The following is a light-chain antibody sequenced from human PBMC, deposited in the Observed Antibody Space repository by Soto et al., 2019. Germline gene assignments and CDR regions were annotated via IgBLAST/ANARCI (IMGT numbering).Light chain of an antibody. CDR2: EVS. CDR3: SSYAGSNNFV. V-gene: IGLV2-8*01. J-gene: IGLJ1*01. Sequence: VLTQPPSASGSPGQSVTISCTGTSSDIGAYIYVSWYQQHPGKAPKLMISEVSRRPSGVPERFSGSKSGNTASLTVSGLQADDEAHYYCSSYAGSNNFVFGTGTKLTVL. CDR1: SSDIGAYIY.